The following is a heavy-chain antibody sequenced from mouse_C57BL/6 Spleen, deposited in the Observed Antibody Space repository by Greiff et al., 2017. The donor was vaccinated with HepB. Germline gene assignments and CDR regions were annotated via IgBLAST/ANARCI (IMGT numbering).Heavy chain of an antibody. J-gene: IGHJ4*01. V-gene: IGHV7-3*01. CDR3: ALNWEGAMDY. CDR1: GFTFTDYY. D-gene: IGHD4-1*02. Sequence: EVHLVESGGGLVQPGGSLSLSCAASGFTFTDYYMSWVRQPPGKALEWLGFIRNKANGYTTEYSASVKGRFTISRDNSQSILYLQMNALRAEDSATYYCALNWEGAMDYWGQGTSVTVSS. CDR2: IRNKANGYTT.